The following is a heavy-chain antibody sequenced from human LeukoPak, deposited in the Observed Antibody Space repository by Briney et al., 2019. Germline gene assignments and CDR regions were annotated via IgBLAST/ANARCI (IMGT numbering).Heavy chain of an antibody. V-gene: IGHV4-34*01. CDR1: GGSFSGYY. Sequence: TSETLSLTCAVYGGSFSGYYWSWIRQPPGKGLEWIGEINHSGSTNYNPSLKSRVTISVDTSKNQFSPKLSSVTAADTAVYYCARGWGYWFDPWGQGTLVTVSS. D-gene: IGHD7-27*01. CDR3: ARGWGYWFDP. J-gene: IGHJ5*02. CDR2: INHSGST.